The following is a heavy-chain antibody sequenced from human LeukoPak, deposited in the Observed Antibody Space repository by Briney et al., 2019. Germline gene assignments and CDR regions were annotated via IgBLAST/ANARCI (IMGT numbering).Heavy chain of an antibody. D-gene: IGHD3-3*01. J-gene: IGHJ4*02. CDR3: ATGEAWRFLEWFAFDY. V-gene: IGHV1-24*01. CDR1: GYTLTELS. CDR2: FDPEDGET. Sequence: ASVKVSCKVSGYTLTELSMHWVRQAPGKGVEWMGGFDPEDGETIYAQKFQGRVTMTEDTSTDTAYMELSSLRSEDTAVYYCATGEAWRFLEWFAFDYWGQGTLVTVSS.